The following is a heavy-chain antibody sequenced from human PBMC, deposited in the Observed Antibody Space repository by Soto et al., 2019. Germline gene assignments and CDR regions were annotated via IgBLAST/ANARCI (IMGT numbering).Heavy chain of an antibody. D-gene: IGHD3-16*01. CDR2: IKQDGTEK. J-gene: IGHJ6*03. CDR3: ARVGEIYYTYMDV. Sequence: EVQLVESGGGLVQPGGSLRLSCAASGFTFSSYWMSWVRQAPGKGLEWVANIKQDGTEKYYVDSVKGRFTISRDNAKNSRYRQMNSLKAEDTAVYYCARVGEIYYTYMDVWGKGTTVTVSS. CDR1: GFTFSSYW. V-gene: IGHV3-7*04.